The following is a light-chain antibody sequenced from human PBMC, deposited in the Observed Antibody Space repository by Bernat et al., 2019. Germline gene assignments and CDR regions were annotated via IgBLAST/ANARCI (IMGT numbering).Light chain of an antibody. CDR3: QAWDSSTYV. V-gene: IGLV3-1*01. CDR2: QDS. J-gene: IGLJ1*01. CDR1: TSPTIY. Sequence: SYELTQPPSVSVSPGQTARITCSGDTSPTIYAFWYQQKSGQSPVLVIYQDSKRPSGIPERFSGSNSGNTATLTISGTQAMDEADYYCQAWDSSTYVFGTGTKVTVL.